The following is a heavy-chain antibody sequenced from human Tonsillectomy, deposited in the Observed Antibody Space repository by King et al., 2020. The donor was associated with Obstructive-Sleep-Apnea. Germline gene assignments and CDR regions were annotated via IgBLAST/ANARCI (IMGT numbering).Heavy chain of an antibody. CDR2: ISGSGDTT. CDR3: AKDWVNGGDCGSGTCLQW. CDR1: GFTFSNYV. J-gene: IGHJ4*02. Sequence: VQLVESGGGLVQPGGSLRLSCEASGFTFSNYVMSWVRQAPGKGLEWVAAISGSGDTTYYADSVKGRFTISRDNSKNTQFLQMDSLRAEDTAVYHCAKDWVNGGDCGSGTCLQWWGQGTLVTVSS. V-gene: IGHV3-23*04. D-gene: IGHD1-26*01.